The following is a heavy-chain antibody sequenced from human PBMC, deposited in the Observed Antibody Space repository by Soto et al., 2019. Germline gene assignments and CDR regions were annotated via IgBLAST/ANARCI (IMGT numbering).Heavy chain of an antibody. CDR2: IYWDDDH. V-gene: IGHV2-5*02. J-gene: IGHJ4*02. D-gene: IGHD3-10*01. CDR3: AREMYYSTYFDS. CDR1: GFSLSSTGVG. Sequence: QITLRESGPALVRPTQTLTLTCTFSGFSLSSTGVGVGWIRQPPGKALEWLALIYWDDDHRYSPSLKTRLTITKDTAKHQVVLTLTKLDPVDTATYYCAREMYYSTYFDSWGQGTLVTVSS.